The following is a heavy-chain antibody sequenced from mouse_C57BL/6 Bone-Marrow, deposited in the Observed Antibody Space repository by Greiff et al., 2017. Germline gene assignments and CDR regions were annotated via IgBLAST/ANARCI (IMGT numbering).Heavy chain of an antibody. J-gene: IGHJ4*01. V-gene: IGHV1-81*01. CDR2: IYPRSGNT. CDR3: ASRVLWAMDY. CDR1: GYTFTSYG. Sequence: QVQLQQSGAELARPGASVKLSCKASGYTFTSYGISWVKQRTGQGLEWIGEIYPRSGNTYYNEKFKGKATLTADKSSSTAYMGLRSLTSEDSAVYFCASRVLWAMDYWGQGTSVTVSS. D-gene: IGHD1-1*02.